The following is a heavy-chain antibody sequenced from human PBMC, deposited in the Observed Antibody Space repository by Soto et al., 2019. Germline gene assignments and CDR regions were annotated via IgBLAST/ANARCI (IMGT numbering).Heavy chain of an antibody. CDR2: ISSSSSYI. Sequence: EVQLVESGGGLVKPGGSLRLSCAASGFTFSSYGMNWVRQAPGKGLEWVSSISSSSSYIYYADSVKGRFTISRDNAKNSMYLPMNSLRAEDTDVYYCARDRLEWFSRGTYSYYCMDVWGQGTTVTVSS. CDR3: ARDRLEWFSRGTYSYYCMDV. D-gene: IGHD3-3*01. J-gene: IGHJ6*02. CDR1: GFTFSSYG. V-gene: IGHV3-21*01.